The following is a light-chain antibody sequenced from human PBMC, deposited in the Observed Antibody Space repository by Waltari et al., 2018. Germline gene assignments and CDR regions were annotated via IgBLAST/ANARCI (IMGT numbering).Light chain of an antibody. J-gene: IGLJ3*02. V-gene: IGLV1-40*01. CDR3: QSFDSSLSASV. CDR2: GNN. CDR1: SSNFGAGYD. Sequence: QSVLTQPPSMSGAPGQKVTIPCTGGSSNFGAGYDVHWYQQFPGTAPKLLIFGNNNGAAGVPGRFSGSRSGTSASLAIAGVQSEDEAVYYCQSFDSSLSASVFGGGTKLTVL.